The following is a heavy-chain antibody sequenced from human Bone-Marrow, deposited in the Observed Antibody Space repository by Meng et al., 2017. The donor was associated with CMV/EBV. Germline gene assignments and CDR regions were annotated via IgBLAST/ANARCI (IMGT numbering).Heavy chain of an antibody. CDR3: AIIVGATTRAFDI. CDR1: GFTFSSYG. D-gene: IGHD1-26*01. Sequence: SRAASGFTFSSYGMHWVRQAPGKGLEWVAFIRYDGSNKYYADSVKGRFTISRDNSKNTLYLQMNSLRAEDTVVYYCAIIVGATTRAFDIWGQGTMVTVSS. V-gene: IGHV3-30*02. J-gene: IGHJ3*02. CDR2: IRYDGSNK.